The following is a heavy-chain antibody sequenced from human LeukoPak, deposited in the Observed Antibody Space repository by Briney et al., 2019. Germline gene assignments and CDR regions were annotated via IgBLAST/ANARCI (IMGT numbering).Heavy chain of an antibody. J-gene: IGHJ3*02. V-gene: IGHV3-30-3*01. CDR2: ISYDGSNK. D-gene: IGHD1-26*01. CDR1: GFTFSSYA. CDR3: AREGMQYSGSSLVENAFHI. Sequence: GRSLRLSCAASGFTFSSYAMHWVRQAPGKGLEWVAVISYDGSNKYYADSVKGRFTISRDNSKNTLYLQMNSLRAEDTAVYSCAREGMQYSGSSLVENAFHIWGQGTMVTVSS.